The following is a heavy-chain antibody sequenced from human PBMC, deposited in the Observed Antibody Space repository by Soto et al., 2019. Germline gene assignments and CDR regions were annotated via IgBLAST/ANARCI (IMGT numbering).Heavy chain of an antibody. V-gene: IGHV5-51*01. J-gene: IGHJ6*02. CDR2: IYPGDSDT. CDR3: ARLGYSYGLGKNYYGMDV. Sequence: PGESLKISCKGSGYSFTSYWIGWVRQMPGKGLEWMGIIYPGDSDTRYSPSFQGQVTISADKSISTAYLQWSSLKASDTAMYYCARLGYSYGLGKNYYGMDVWGQGTTVTLSS. CDR1: GYSFTSYW. D-gene: IGHD5-18*01.